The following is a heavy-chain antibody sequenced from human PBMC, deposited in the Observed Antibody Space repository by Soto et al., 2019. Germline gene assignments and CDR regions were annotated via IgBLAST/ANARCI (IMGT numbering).Heavy chain of an antibody. J-gene: IGHJ2*01. D-gene: IGHD3-10*01. CDR1: GFTFSHYD. CDR3: AKCHYGSGSYYKGSWYFDL. CDR2: ISYDGSNE. Sequence: QVQLVESGGGVVQPGRSLRLSCAASGFTFSHYDIHWVRQAPGKGLEWVAIISYDGSNEYYADSVKGRFAITRDNSKNTLYLHMNRLRAEAAAVYYCAKCHYGSGSYYKGSWYFDLWGRGTLVTVSS. V-gene: IGHV3-30*18.